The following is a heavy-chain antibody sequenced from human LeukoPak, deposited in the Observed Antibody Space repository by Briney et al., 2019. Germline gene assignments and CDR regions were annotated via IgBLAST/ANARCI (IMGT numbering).Heavy chain of an antibody. CDR1: GGSISNTNW. CDR3: AREGGPYRPLDY. J-gene: IGHJ4*02. V-gene: IGHV4-4*02. CDR2: VNLQGST. Sequence: TSETLSLTCGVSGGSISNTNWWTWVRQPQGKGLEWIGEVNLQGSTNYNPTLKSRVAISVDKSENHISLKLTSVTAADTAVYYCAREGGPYRPLDYSGQGTLVTVAS.